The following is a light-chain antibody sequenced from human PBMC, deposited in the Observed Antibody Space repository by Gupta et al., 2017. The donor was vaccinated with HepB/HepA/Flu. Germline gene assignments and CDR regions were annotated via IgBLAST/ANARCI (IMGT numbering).Light chain of an antibody. CDR3: QQYYSTLS. CDR2: WAS. CDR1: QSVLSSSNNKNY. V-gene: IGKV4-1*01. Sequence: SQDESLGERATINCKSSQSVLSSSNNKNYLAWYQQKPGQPPKLLIYWASTRESGVPDRFSGSGSGTDFTLTITSLQAEDVAVYSCQQYYSTLSFGPGTKVDIK. J-gene: IGKJ3*01.